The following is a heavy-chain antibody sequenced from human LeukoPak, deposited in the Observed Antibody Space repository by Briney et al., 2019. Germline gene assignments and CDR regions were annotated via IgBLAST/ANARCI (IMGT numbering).Heavy chain of an antibody. CDR3: AAEDHYDFWSGT. V-gene: IGHV1-8*01. CDR1: GYTFTSYD. Sequence: ASVKVSCKASGYTFTSYDINWVRQATGQGLEWMGWMNPNSGNTGYAQKFQERVTITRDMSTSTAYMELSSLRSEDTAVYYCAAEDHYDFWSGTWGQGTLVTVSS. D-gene: IGHD3-3*01. CDR2: MNPNSGNT. J-gene: IGHJ4*02.